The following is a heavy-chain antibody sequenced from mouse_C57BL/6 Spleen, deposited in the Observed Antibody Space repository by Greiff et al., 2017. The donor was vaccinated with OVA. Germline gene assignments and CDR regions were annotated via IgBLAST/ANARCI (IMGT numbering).Heavy chain of an antibody. V-gene: IGHV3-6*01. CDR2: ISYDGSN. J-gene: IGHJ4*01. Sequence: EVKLMESGPGLVKPSQSLSLTCSVTGYSITSGYYWNWIRQFPGNKLEWMGYISYDGSNNYNPSLKNRISITRDTSKNQFFLKLNSVTTEDTATYYCAFDYYAMDYWGPGTSVTVSS. CDR1: GYSITSGYY. CDR3: AFDYYAMDY.